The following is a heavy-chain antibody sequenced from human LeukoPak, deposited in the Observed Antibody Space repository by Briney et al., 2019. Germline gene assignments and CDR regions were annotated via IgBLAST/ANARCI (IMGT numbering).Heavy chain of an antibody. Sequence: PSETLSLTCSVSGGSVTSGTYHWGWIRQPPGKGLEWIGSVYFDGGTHYNPSLQSRVTISVDTSKNQFSLRLSSVTAADTAVYYCAREVNWNSVTLFFDYWGQGTLVTVSS. V-gene: IGHV4-39*07. J-gene: IGHJ4*02. CDR2: VYFDGGT. CDR1: GGSVTSGTYH. CDR3: AREVNWNSVTLFFDY. D-gene: IGHD1-7*01.